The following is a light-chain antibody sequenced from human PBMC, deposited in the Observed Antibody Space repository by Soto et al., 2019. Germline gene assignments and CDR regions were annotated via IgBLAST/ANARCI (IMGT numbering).Light chain of an antibody. V-gene: IGKV1-39*01. CDR3: QQSYIPPRT. CDR2: AAS. Sequence: DIQMTQSPSSLSASVGDRVTITCRASQSIRSYLNWYQQKPGEAPKLLIYAASSLQSGVPSRFSGSGSGTDFTLTISSLQPEDFATYYCQQSYIPPRTFGPGTKVD. J-gene: IGKJ3*01. CDR1: QSIRSY.